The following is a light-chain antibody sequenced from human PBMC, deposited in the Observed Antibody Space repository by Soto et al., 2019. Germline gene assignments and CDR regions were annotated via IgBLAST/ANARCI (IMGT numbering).Light chain of an antibody. CDR1: QSIDSW. CDR3: QQYRSYWT. Sequence: DIPMTQSPSTLSASVGDRVTITCRASQSIDSWLAWYQQKPGKAPKLLIYKASSLESGVPSRFSGSGSGTEFTLTISRLQPDDFATYYCQQYRSYWTFGQGTKVEIK. V-gene: IGKV1-5*03. CDR2: KAS. J-gene: IGKJ1*01.